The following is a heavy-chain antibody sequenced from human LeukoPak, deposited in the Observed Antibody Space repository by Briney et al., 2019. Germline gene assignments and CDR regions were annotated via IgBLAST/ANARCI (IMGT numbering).Heavy chain of an antibody. CDR1: GVRLIDYN. J-gene: IGHJ4*02. CDR2: ISPSGGVT. Sequence: GGSLRLSCVGSGVRLIDYNMNWVRQAPGKGLEWVSGISPSGGVTDYTDSVKGRVTISRDNSRNSVYLQGGSLRPEDTEFYHCVTERDGHTDGLDSWGQGTLVTVSS. CDR3: VTERDGHTDGLDS. V-gene: IGHV3-23*01. D-gene: IGHD5-24*01.